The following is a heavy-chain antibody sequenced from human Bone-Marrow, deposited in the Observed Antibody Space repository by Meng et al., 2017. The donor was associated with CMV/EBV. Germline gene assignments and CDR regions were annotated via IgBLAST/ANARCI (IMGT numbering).Heavy chain of an antibody. Sequence: GESLKISCAASGFTFSSYWMSWVRQAPGKGLEWVANIKQDGSEKYYVDSVKGRFTISRDNAKNSLYLQMNSLRAEDTAVYYCARDGGGVLLDAFDIWGQGTMVTVSS. CDR2: IKQDGSEK. CDR1: GFTFSSYW. J-gene: IGHJ3*02. CDR3: ARDGGGVLLDAFDI. V-gene: IGHV3-7*01. D-gene: IGHD1-26*01.